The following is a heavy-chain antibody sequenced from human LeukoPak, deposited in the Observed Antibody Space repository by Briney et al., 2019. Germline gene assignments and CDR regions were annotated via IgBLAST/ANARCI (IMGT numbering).Heavy chain of an antibody. Sequence: GDSLKISCKGSTDIFSNYWIGWVRQLPGKGLEWLGIIYPDDSDTRYSPTFQGQVTFSVDKSISTAYLQWSSLKASDTAMYYCARALTPFDYWGQGTLVTVSS. D-gene: IGHD2-15*01. CDR1: TDIFSNYW. V-gene: IGHV5-51*01. CDR2: IYPDDSDT. CDR3: ARALTPFDY. J-gene: IGHJ4*02.